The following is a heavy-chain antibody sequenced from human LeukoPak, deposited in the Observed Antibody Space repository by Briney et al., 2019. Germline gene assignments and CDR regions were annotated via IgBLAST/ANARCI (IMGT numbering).Heavy chain of an antibody. CDR1: GFTYSNYA. J-gene: IGHJ6*03. D-gene: IGHD3-22*01. V-gene: IGHV3-23*01. CDR3: AKGSTFYYDSSVYYFYIDV. CDR2: ISGSGVST. Sequence: GGSLRLSCAASGFTYSNYAMSWVRQAPGKGLEWVSFISGSGVSTYYADSVKGQFVISRDNSRNTLYLQMDSLRSEDTAVYYCAKGSTFYYDSSVYYFYIDVWGKGTTVTVSS.